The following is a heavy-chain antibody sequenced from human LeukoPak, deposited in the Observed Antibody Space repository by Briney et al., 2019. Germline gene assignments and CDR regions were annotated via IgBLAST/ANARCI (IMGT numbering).Heavy chain of an antibody. V-gene: IGHV3-48*03. CDR2: ISSSGSTI. D-gene: IGHD2-21*02. CDR1: EFIFSNYD. J-gene: IGHJ4*02. Sequence: GGSLRLSCAASEFIFSNYDMNWVRQAPGKGLEWLSYISSSGSTIYYADSVKGRFTISGDNAKNSLYLQMNSLRAEDTAVYYCARARGAFCGGDCYSESYYFDYWGQGTLVTVSS. CDR3: ARARGAFCGGDCYSESYYFDY.